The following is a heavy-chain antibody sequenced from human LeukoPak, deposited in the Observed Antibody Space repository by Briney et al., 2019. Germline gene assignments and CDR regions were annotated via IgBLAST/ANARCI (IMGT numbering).Heavy chain of an antibody. D-gene: IGHD4-17*01. J-gene: IGHJ4*02. CDR2: IKQDGSEK. V-gene: IGHV3-7*01. CDR1: GFTFSSYW. CDR3: ARDATVTTYRSFDY. Sequence: GRSLRLSCAASGFTFSSYWMSWVRQAPGKGLEWVANIKQDGSEKYYVDSVKGRFTISRDNAKNSLYLQMNSLRAEDTAVYYCARDATVTTYRSFDYWGQGTLVTVSS.